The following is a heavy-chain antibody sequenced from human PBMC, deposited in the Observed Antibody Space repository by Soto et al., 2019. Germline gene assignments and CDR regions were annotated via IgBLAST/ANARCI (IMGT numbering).Heavy chain of an antibody. V-gene: IGHV4-59*01. CDR2: IYYSGST. Sequence: PSETLSLTCTVSGGSISSYYWSWIRQPPGKGLEWIGYIYYSGSTNYNPSLKSRVTISVDTSKNQFSLKLSSVTAADTAVYYCARVGGDYDYFDYWGQGTLVTVSS. D-gene: IGHD4-17*01. J-gene: IGHJ4*02. CDR1: GGSISSYY. CDR3: ARVGGDYDYFDY.